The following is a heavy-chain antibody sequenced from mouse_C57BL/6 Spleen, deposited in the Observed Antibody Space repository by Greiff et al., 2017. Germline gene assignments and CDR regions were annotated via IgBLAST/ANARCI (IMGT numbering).Heavy chain of an antibody. V-gene: IGHV1-53*01. D-gene: IGHD2-10*01. CDR1: GYTFTSYW. CDR3: ARFLLWYHRSSDV. Sequence: VQLQQPGTELVKPGASVKLSCKASGYTFTSYWMHWVKQRPGQGLEWIGNINPSNGGTNYNEKFKSKATLTVDKSSSTAYMQLSSLTSEDSAVYYCARFLLWYHRSSDVWGTGTTVTVSS. J-gene: IGHJ1*03. CDR2: INPSNGGT.